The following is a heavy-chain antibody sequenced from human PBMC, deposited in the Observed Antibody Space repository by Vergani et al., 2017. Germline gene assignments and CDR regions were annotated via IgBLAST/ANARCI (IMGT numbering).Heavy chain of an antibody. V-gene: IGHV3-33*01. CDR3: ARGEAYCSSTSCYTWDLDY. D-gene: IGHD2-2*02. Sequence: QVQLVESGGGVVQPGRSLRLSCAASGFTFSSYGMHWVRQAPGKGLEWVAVIWYDGSNKYYADSVKGRFTISRDNSKNTLYLQMNSLRAEDTAVYYCARGEAYCSSTSCYTWDLDYWGQGTLVTVSS. CDR1: GFTFSSYG. CDR2: IWYDGSNK. J-gene: IGHJ4*02.